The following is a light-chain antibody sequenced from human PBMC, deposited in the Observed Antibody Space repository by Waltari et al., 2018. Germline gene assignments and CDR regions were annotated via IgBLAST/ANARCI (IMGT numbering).Light chain of an antibody. V-gene: IGKV3-11*01. J-gene: IGKJ3*01. CDR2: DAS. Sequence: EIVLKQSPATLSLSPGDRATLSCRASQSISSYLAWYQQKPGQAPRLLIYDASTRATGVPARFSGSGSVTDFTLTISSLEPEDFEIDYCQQRSKSFTFGPGTKVDMK. CDR3: QQRSKSFT. CDR1: QSISSY.